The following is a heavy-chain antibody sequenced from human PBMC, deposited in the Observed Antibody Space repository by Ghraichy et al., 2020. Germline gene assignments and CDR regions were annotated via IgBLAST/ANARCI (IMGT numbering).Heavy chain of an antibody. Sequence: LSLTCAASGFTFNSYGMHWVRQAPGKGLEWVAVISYEGSNKYYTDSVKGRFTISRDNSKNTLYLQMHSLRAEDTGAYYCARDSDNGDRPYYFDYWGQGTLVTVSS. J-gene: IGHJ4*02. D-gene: IGHD4-17*01. CDR2: ISYEGSNK. CDR1: GFTFNSYG. CDR3: ARDSDNGDRPYYFDY. V-gene: IGHV3-33*05.